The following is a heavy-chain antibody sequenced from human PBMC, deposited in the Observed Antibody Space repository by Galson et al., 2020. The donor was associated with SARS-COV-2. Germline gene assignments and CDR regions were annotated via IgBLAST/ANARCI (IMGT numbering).Heavy chain of an antibody. V-gene: IGHV3-33*01. D-gene: IGHD3-10*01. CDR3: ARGQAYYYDSGGPYGMDV. CDR2: IWYDGSKK. CDR1: GFTFSSYG. J-gene: IGHJ6*02. Sequence: GGSLRLSCVASGFTFSSYGMHCVRQAPGKGLEWVAVIWYDGSKKYHAESVKGRFTNSRDNSKNTLFLQMNSLRVEDTAVYYCARGQAYYYDSGGPYGMDVWGQGTTVTVSS.